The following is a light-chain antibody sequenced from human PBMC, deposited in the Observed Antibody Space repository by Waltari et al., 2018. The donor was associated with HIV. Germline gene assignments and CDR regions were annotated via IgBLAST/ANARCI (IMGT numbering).Light chain of an antibody. CDR1: QSVGTN. Sequence: EILMTQFPDPLSVSPGERVTLSCRASQSVGTNLAWYQQKPGQAPRLLIYGASFTATDISDRFSGSGSGTDFTLTINSLQSEDFAVYYCQHYSNWPPWTFGPGTRVEMK. CDR3: QHYSNWPPWT. CDR2: GAS. J-gene: IGKJ1*01. V-gene: IGKV3-15*01.